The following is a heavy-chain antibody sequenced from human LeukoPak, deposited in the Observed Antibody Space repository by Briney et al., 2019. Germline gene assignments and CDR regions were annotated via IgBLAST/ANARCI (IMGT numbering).Heavy chain of an antibody. J-gene: IGHJ4*02. V-gene: IGHV1-2*06. CDR2: INPNSGGT. D-gene: IGHD6-19*01. CDR3: AREDNLGSGSSPIDY. Sequence: GASVKVSCKASGYTFTSYDINWVRQAPGQGLEWMGRINPNSGGTNYAQKFQGRVTMTRDTSISTAYMELSRLRSDDTAVYYCAREDNLGSGSSPIDYWGQGTLVTVSS. CDR1: GYTFTSYD.